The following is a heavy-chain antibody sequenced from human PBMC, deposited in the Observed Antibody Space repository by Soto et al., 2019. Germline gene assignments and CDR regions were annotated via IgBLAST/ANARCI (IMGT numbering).Heavy chain of an antibody. CDR3: ARGYCSSTSCYYDY. J-gene: IGHJ4*02. V-gene: IGHV4-59*01. CDR2: IYYSGST. Sequence: PSETLSLTCTVSGGSISSYYWSWIRQPPGKGLEWIGYIYYSGSTNYNPSLKSRVTISVDTSKNQFSLKLSSVTAADTAVYYCARGYCSSTSCYYDYWGPGTLVTVSS. CDR1: GGSISSYY. D-gene: IGHD2-2*01.